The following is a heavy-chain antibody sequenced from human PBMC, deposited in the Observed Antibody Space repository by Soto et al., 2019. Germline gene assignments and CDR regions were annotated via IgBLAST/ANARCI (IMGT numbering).Heavy chain of an antibody. D-gene: IGHD1-7*01. Sequence: VGSLRLSCAASGFTFSSYAMNWVRQAPGKGLEWVSAISGSGGSTYYADSVKGRFTISRDNSKNTLYLQMNSLRAEDTAVYYCAKDLVTGTTDYYYGMDVWGQGTTVTVSS. J-gene: IGHJ6*02. CDR3: AKDLVTGTTDYYYGMDV. CDR2: ISGSGGST. CDR1: GFTFSSYA. V-gene: IGHV3-23*01.